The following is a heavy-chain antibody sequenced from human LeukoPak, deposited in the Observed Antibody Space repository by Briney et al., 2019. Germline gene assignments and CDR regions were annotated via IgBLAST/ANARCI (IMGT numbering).Heavy chain of an antibody. J-gene: IGHJ4*02. CDR2: IADDGKDK. V-gene: IGHV3-30*04. D-gene: IGHD6-25*01. Sequence: GGSLRLSCAASGFTFSTYPMHWVRQTPGKGLEWVAVIADDGKDKHYVESVKGRFTISRDNSKNTLYLQMNSLRVEDTAVYYCARDRHIAAAGYYFDNWGQGTLVTVSS. CDR1: GFTFSTYP. CDR3: ARDRHIAAAGYYFDN.